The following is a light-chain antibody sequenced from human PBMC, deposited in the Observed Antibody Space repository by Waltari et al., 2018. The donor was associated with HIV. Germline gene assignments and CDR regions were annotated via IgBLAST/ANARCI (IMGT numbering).Light chain of an antibody. Sequence: QSALTQPASVSGSPGQSITISCTGTSSDVGGYNYVSWYQQHPGKAPKLMIYEVSNRPSGVSNRFSGSKSGTKEAMTISGLQAEVEADYYCSSYTSSSTVVFGGGTKLTVL. CDR2: EVS. J-gene: IGLJ2*01. V-gene: IGLV2-14*01. CDR1: SSDVGGYNY. CDR3: SSYTSSSTVV.